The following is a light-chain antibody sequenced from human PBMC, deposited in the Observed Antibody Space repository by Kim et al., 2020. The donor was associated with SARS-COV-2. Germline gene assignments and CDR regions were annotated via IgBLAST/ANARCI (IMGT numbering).Light chain of an antibody. CDR1: KLGDKY. CDR3: QAWDSSTVV. Sequence: VSPGQTASITCSGDKLGDKYACWYQQKPGQSLVLVIYQDSKRPSGIPERFSGSNSGNTATLTISGTQAMDEADYYCQAWDSSTVVFGGGTQLTVL. CDR2: QDS. J-gene: IGLJ2*01. V-gene: IGLV3-1*01.